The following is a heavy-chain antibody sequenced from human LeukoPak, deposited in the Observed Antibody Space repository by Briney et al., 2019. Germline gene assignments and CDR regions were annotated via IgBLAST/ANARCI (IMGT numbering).Heavy chain of an antibody. D-gene: IGHD3/OR15-3a*01. CDR1: GYSISSGYY. CDR2: IYHSGST. CDR3: ARAGLIPSNGMDV. V-gene: IGHV4-38-2*02. J-gene: IGHJ6*02. Sequence: ETLSLTCTVSGYSISSGYYWGWIRQPPGKGLEWIGSIYHSGSTYYNPSLKSRVTISVDTSKNQFSLKLSSVTAADTAVYYCARAGLIPSNGMDVWGQGTTVTVSS.